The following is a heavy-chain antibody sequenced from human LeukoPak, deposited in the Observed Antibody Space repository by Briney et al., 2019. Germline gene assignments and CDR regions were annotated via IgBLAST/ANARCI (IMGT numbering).Heavy chain of an antibody. V-gene: IGHV3-15*01. Sequence: GGSLRLSCTASGFTFSNVWMTWVRQAPGRGLEWVGRITTKIDGGTTDYGAPVRGRFTISRDDSKNTLYLQMYSLKPEDTAVYYCTSTLGYWGQGTLVTVSS. CDR1: GFTFSNVW. J-gene: IGHJ4*02. CDR3: TSTLGY. D-gene: IGHD3-16*01. CDR2: ITTKIDGGTT.